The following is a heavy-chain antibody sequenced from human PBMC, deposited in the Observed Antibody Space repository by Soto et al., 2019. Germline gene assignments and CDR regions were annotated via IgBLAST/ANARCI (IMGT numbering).Heavy chain of an antibody. CDR2: ISNSGST. CDR3: AKAASYYDINWFDP. Sequence: LSVTCIVGDGCISSCSWSWIKKTPGKGLEWIGYISNSGSTNYNPSLKRRITISVDTSKNQFSLKLSSVTAADTAVYYCAKAASYYDINWFDPWGQGTLVTVSS. V-gene: IGHV4-59*01. CDR1: DGCISSCS. D-gene: IGHD3-22*01. J-gene: IGHJ5*02.